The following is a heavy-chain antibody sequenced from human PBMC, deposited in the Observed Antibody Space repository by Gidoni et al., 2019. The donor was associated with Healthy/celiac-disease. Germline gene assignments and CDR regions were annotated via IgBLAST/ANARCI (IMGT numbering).Heavy chain of an antibody. V-gene: IGHV4-39*01. CDR2: IYYSGGT. CDR1: GGSISSSSYY. J-gene: IGHJ4*02. CDR3: ARWSLGALDY. D-gene: IGHD1-26*01. Sequence: QLQLQESGPGLVKPSETLSLTCTVSGGSISSSSYYWGWIRQPPGKGLEWIGSIYYSGGTYYTPSLKSRVTISVDTSKNQFSLKLSSVTAADTAVYYCARWSLGALDYWGQGTLVTVSS.